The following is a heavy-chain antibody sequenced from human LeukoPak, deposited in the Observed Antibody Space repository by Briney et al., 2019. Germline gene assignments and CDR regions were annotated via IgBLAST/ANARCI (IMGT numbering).Heavy chain of an antibody. D-gene: IGHD3-10*01. V-gene: IGHV4-34*01. Sequence: SETLSLTCAVYGGSFSGYYWSWIRQPPGKGLEWIGEINHSGSTNYNPSLKSRVTISVDTSKNQFSLKLSSVTAADTAVCYCARGRGLLFPWGQGTLVTVSS. CDR2: INHSGST. CDR1: GGSFSGYY. J-gene: IGHJ5*02. CDR3: ARGRGLLFP.